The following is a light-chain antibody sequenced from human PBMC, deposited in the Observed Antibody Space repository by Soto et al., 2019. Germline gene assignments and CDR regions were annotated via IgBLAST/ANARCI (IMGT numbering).Light chain of an antibody. Sequence: EIVMTQSPATLSVSPGERATLSCRASQSVSSNFAWYQQKPGQAPRLLIYGASTRATGIPARCSGSGSGTEFTLTISSLQYDDFSVYYCQQYNNWPPFTFGPGTKVDIK. J-gene: IGKJ3*01. CDR2: GAS. CDR1: QSVSSN. V-gene: IGKV3-15*01. CDR3: QQYNNWPPFT.